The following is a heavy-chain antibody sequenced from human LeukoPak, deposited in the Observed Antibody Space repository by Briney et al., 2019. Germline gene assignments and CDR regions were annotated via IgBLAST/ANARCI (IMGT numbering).Heavy chain of an antibody. CDR3: ARDLGAAADYYYYYGMDV. V-gene: IGHV1-69*04. Sequence: SVKVSFKSSGGTFTIYTISWVRQAPGQGLEWMGGIIPILGIANYAQKFQGRVTITADKSTSTAYMELSSLRSEDTAVYYCARDLGAAADYYYYYGMDVWGQGTTDSVSS. J-gene: IGHJ6*02. D-gene: IGHD6-13*01. CDR2: IIPILGIA. CDR1: GGTFTIYT.